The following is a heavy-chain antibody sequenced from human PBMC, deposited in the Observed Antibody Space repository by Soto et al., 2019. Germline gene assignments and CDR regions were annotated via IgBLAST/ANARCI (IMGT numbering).Heavy chain of an antibody. D-gene: IGHD3-9*01. CDR3: ARGRSRIAESPDWP. V-gene: IGHV3-74*01. CDR2: ISDDGRKT. CDR1: GFTFSNYW. Sequence: HPGGSLRLSCAASGFTFSNYWMHWVRQVPEKGLVWVSGISDDGRKTAYADFLKGRFTISRDNARNTLYLQMNSLGAEDTAVYFCARGRSRIAESPDWPWGQGTLVTVSS. J-gene: IGHJ5*02.